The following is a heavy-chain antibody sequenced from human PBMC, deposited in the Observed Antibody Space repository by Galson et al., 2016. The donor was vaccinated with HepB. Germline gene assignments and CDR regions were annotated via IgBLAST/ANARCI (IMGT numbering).Heavy chain of an antibody. J-gene: IGHJ4*02. CDR2: ITGSGHWI. CDR3: AKEGTGARITGGFEN. CDR1: GFTFNSFA. D-gene: IGHD1-20*01. Sequence: SLRLSCAASGFTFNSFAMSWVRQAPGKGLEWVSTITGSGHWISYAEAVKGRFITSRDTSKNTLYLQMSSLRADDTAVYYCAKEGTGARITGGFENWGQGTLVTVSS. V-gene: IGHV3-23*01.